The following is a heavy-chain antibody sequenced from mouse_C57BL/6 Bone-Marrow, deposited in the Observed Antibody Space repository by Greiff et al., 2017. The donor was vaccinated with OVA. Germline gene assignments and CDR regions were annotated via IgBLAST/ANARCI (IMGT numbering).Heavy chain of an antibody. CDR3: AREVTGIFYYAMDY. J-gene: IGHJ4*01. CDR2: IYPRSGNT. Sequence: QVHVKQSGAELARPGASVKLSCKASGYTFTSYGISWVKQRTGQGLEWIGEIYPRSGNTYYNEKFKGKATLTADKSSSTAYMELRSLTSEDSAVYFCAREVTGIFYYAMDYWGQGTSVTVSS. CDR1: GYTFTSYG. D-gene: IGHD2-1*01. V-gene: IGHV1-81*01.